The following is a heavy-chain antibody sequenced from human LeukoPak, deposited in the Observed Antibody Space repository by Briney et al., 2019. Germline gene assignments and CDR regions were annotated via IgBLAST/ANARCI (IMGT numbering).Heavy chain of an antibody. D-gene: IGHD5-24*01. V-gene: IGHV3-11*01. CDR1: GFTFSDYY. CDR3: ASRWLAHDAFDI. CDR2: ISSSGSTI. Sequence: GGSLRLSCAASGFTFSDYYMSWIRQAPGKGLEWVSYISSSGSTIYYADSVKGRFTISRDNAKNSLYLQMNSLRAEDTAVYYCASRWLAHDAFDIWGQGAMVTVSS. J-gene: IGHJ3*02.